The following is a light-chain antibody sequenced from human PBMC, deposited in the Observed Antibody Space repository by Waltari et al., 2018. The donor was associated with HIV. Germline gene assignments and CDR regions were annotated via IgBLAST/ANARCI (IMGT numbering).Light chain of an antibody. Sequence: DIQVTQSPSTLSASPGDSVTITCRASQSLGIWLAWYQQKPRKAPKLLIYKTSTLEIGVPSRFSGSRSGTEFTLTINSLEPDDFATYYCQESLTFTFGPGTKVDL. CDR1: QSLGIW. V-gene: IGKV1-5*03. CDR2: KTS. CDR3: QESLTFT. J-gene: IGKJ3*01.